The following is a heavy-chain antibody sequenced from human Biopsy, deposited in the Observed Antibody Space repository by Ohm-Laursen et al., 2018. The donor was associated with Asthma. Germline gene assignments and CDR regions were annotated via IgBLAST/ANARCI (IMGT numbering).Heavy chain of an antibody. CDR1: GFTFMGYH. J-gene: IGHJ5*02. CDR3: ARGQKSPGDRWFDP. D-gene: IGHD7-27*01. V-gene: IGHV1-2*06. CDR2: INPNGGGT. Sequence: ASSVKVSCKASGFTFMGYHIFWMRQAPGQGLEWMGRINPNGGGTHYVQKFQGRVTLTRDTSISTAYMDLCALTSDDTAVYYCARGQKSPGDRWFDPWGQGTLVTVSS.